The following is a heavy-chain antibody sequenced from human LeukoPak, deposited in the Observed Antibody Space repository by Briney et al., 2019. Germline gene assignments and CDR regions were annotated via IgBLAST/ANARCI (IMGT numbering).Heavy chain of an antibody. CDR1: GYTFSGYY. D-gene: IGHD3-3*01. CDR2: INPNSGGA. V-gene: IGHV1-2*02. Sequence: GASVKVSCKASGYTFSGYYMHWVRQAPGQGLEWMGWINPNSGGAKYAQKFQGRVTMTRDTSISTAYMELSRLRSDDTAVYYCATSYYDFWSYSSEYFQHWGQGTLVTVSS. CDR3: ATSYYDFWSYSSEYFQH. J-gene: IGHJ1*01.